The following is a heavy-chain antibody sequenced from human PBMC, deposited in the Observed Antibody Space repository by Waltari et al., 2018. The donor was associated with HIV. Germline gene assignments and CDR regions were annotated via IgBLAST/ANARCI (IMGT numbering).Heavy chain of an antibody. J-gene: IGHJ4*02. Sequence: QVHLVQSGAELRKPGASVTVSCKASGYPLTAYGSTWVRQAPGQGLEGMGGISGYNGDTKYAQKVRGRVTMTTDTSTSTAYLEMGSLRFDDTAVYYCARDHYYGSSGYYSDYWGQGTLVTVSS. CDR3: ARDHYYGSSGYYSDY. CDR2: ISGYNGDT. V-gene: IGHV1-18*01. D-gene: IGHD3-22*01. CDR1: GYPLTAYG.